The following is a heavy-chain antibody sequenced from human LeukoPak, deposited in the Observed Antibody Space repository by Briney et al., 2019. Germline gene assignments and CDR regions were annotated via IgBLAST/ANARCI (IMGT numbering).Heavy chain of an antibody. CDR3: ARNPDEHWLDESEDWYFDL. D-gene: IGHD6-19*01. CDR1: GYTFIDYY. CDR2: INPNRGDT. J-gene: IGHJ2*01. Sequence: ASVKVSCKASGYTFIDYYLHWLRQAPGQGLEWMGRINPNRGDTKPAQKFQGRVTMTRDTSISVAYMELSSLQSDDTAVYYCARNPDEHWLDESEDWYFDLWGSGTLVTVSS. V-gene: IGHV1-2*06.